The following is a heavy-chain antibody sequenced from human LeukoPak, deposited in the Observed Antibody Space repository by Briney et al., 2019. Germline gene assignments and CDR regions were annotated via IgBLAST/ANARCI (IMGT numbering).Heavy chain of an antibody. CDR1: GLSFSSYA. D-gene: IGHD2-15*01. Sequence: PGESRRLSWAVAGLSFSSYAMHWVSQAPGKGLEWEAVISYDGSNKYYANSVKGRLTTSRDQSRNTPYLQTNCLIAKDTAVYYCARGIVVVGVDTSNWFDPWGEGTLVSVSS. CDR3: ARGIVVVGVDTSNWFDP. V-gene: IGHV3-30*04. J-gene: IGHJ5*02. CDR2: ISYDGSNK.